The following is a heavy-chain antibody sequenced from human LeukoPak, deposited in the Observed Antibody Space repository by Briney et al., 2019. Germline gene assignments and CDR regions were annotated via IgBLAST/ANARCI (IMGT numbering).Heavy chain of an antibody. CDR2: ISDSGNSI. CDR1: GFTFSDYY. CDR3: AREKPSFRGSRGWGY. J-gene: IGHJ4*02. D-gene: IGHD2-15*01. Sequence: GGSLRLSCAASGFTFSDYYMTWIRQVPGKGLEWVAYISDSGNSIYYADSVKGRFTISRDNAKNLLYLQMNSLGADDTAVYYCAREKPSFRGSRGWGYWGQGTLVTVSS. V-gene: IGHV3-11*01.